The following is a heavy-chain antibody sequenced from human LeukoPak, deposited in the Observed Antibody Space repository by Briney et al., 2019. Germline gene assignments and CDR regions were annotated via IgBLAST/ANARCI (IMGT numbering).Heavy chain of an antibody. Sequence: TLSQTCAVSVGSICSGGYSWSWIRQPPGKGLEWIGYIYHSGSTYYNPSLKSRVTISVDRSKNQFSLKLSSVTAADTAVYYCARVAVAGTWFDPWGQGTLVTVSS. CDR1: VGSICSGGYS. V-gene: IGHV4-30-2*01. J-gene: IGHJ5*02. CDR2: IYHSGST. CDR3: ARVAVAGTWFDP. D-gene: IGHD6-19*01.